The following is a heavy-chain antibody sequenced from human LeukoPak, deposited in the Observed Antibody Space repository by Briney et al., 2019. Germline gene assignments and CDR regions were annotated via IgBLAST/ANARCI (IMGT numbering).Heavy chain of an antibody. V-gene: IGHV4-4*07. CDR2: FYTSGST. J-gene: IGHJ4*02. CDR1: GVSMSSYY. Sequence: SESLSLTCTVSGVSMSSYYWSWIRQPAGEGLEWIGRFYTSGSTNYNPSLKSRVTMSVDTSKNQFFLKLNSVTAADTAIYYCARGHSGYDDYWGQGTLVTVSS. CDR3: ARGHSGYDDY. D-gene: IGHD5-12*01.